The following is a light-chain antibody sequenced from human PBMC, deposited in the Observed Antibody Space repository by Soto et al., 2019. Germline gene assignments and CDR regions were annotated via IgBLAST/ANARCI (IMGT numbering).Light chain of an antibody. V-gene: IGLV1-44*01. CDR3: AAWDDSLKGGV. J-gene: IGLJ3*02. Sequence: QLVLTQPPSASGTPGQRVTISCSGSSSNIGSENVNWYQQVPGTAPKLLIYANNQRPSGVPDRFSVSKSGTSASLAIGGLQSEDEADYYCAAWDDSLKGGVFGGGTKVTVL. CDR1: SSNIGSEN. CDR2: ANN.